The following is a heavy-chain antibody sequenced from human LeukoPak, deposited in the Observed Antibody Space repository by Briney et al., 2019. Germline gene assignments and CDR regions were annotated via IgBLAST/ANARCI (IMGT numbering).Heavy chain of an antibody. CDR1: GFNFNNFA. J-gene: IGHJ6*03. Sequence: PGGSLRLSCAASGFNFNNFAMSWVRQAPGKGLEWVSVIYSGGSTYYADSVKGRFTISRDNSKNTLYLQMNSLRAEDTAVYYCARETIGYCSSTSCYYYYYMDVWGKGTTVTVSS. D-gene: IGHD2-2*01. CDR2: IYSGGST. CDR3: ARETIGYCSSTSCYYYYYMDV. V-gene: IGHV3-53*01.